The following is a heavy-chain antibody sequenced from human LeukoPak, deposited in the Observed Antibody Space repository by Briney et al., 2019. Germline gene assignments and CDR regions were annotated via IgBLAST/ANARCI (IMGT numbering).Heavy chain of an antibody. J-gene: IGHJ4*01. CDR3: ARWGLNIAAVAYDY. V-gene: IGHV3-7*01. CDR2: IKKDGSEK. D-gene: IGHD6-13*01. Sequence: GSLRLSCAASGFTFSSHWMSWVRQAPGKGLEWVANIKKDGSEKYYVDAVKGRFTISRDNAKTSLYLQMNSLRAEDTAVYYCARWGLNIAAVAYDYWGHGTLVTVSS. CDR1: GFTFSSHW.